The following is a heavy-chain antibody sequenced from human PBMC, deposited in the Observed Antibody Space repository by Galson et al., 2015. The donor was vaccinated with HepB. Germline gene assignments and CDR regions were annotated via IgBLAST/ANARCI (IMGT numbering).Heavy chain of an antibody. V-gene: IGHV3-30*18. J-gene: IGHJ4*02. Sequence: SLRLSCAASGFTFSSYGMHWVRQAPGKGLEWVAVISYDGSNKYYADSVKGRFTISRDNSENTLYLQMNSLRAEDTAVYYCAKALVGGVAVAATWLLDYWGQGTLVTVSS. CDR1: GFTFSSYG. CDR3: AKALVGGVAVAATWLLDY. CDR2: ISYDGSNK. D-gene: IGHD2-15*01.